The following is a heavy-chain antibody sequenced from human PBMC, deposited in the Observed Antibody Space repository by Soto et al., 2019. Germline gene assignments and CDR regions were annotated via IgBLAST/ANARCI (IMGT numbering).Heavy chain of an antibody. V-gene: IGHV1-18*04. D-gene: IGHD2-15*01. CDR2: ISAYNGNT. CDR3: ARFSGGSYNTYYFYYGMDV. Sequence: GKVSCKASGYTFTSYGISWVRQAPGQGLDWMGWISAYNGNTKYAQDLQGRVTMTTDTSTSTAYMELRSLRSDDTAMYYCARFSGGSYNTYYFYYGMDVWGQGTTVTVSS. CDR1: GYTFTSYG. J-gene: IGHJ6*02.